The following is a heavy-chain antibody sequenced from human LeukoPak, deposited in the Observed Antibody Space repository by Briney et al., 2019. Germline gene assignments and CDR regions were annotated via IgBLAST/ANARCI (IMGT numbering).Heavy chain of an antibody. CDR3: ARVYNWNSSGLGAPRD. D-gene: IGHD1-7*01. CDR1: GYSISSGYC. Sequence: SETLSLTCTVSGYSISSGYCWGWIRQPPGKGLEWIGSIYHSGSTYYNPSLKSRVTISVDTSKNQFSLKLSSVTAADTAVYYCARVYNWNSSGLGAPRDWGRGTLVTVSS. J-gene: IGHJ4*02. CDR2: IYHSGST. V-gene: IGHV4-38-2*02.